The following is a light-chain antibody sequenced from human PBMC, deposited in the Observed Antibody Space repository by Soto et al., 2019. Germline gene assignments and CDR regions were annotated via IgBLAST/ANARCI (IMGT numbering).Light chain of an antibody. CDR1: TNDVGGYNY. CDR3: CSYAGSYSYV. Sequence: QSALTQPASVSGSPGQSITISCSGTTNDVGGYNYVSWYQQHPGKAPKLLIYGVTDRPSGVSSRFSGSKSGNAASLTISGLQAEDEGDYYCCSYAGSYSYVFGTGTKLTVL. CDR2: GVT. V-gene: IGLV2-14*03. J-gene: IGLJ1*01.